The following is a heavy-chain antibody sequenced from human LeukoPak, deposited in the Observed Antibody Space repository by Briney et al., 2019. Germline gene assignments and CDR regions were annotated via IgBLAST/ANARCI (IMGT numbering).Heavy chain of an antibody. CDR1: GYTFTGYY. Sequence: ASVKVSCKASGYTFTGYYMHWVRQAPGQGLEWMGWINPNSGGTNYAQKFQGRVTMTRDTSISTAYMELSRLRSDDTAVYYCARAESVVPAAMDWFDPRGQGTLVTVSS. V-gene: IGHV1-2*02. D-gene: IGHD2-2*01. CDR2: INPNSGGT. CDR3: ARAESVVPAAMDWFDP. J-gene: IGHJ5*02.